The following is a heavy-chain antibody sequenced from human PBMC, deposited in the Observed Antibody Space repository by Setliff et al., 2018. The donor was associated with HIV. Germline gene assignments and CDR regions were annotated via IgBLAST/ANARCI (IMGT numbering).Heavy chain of an antibody. D-gene: IGHD6-6*01. CDR1: GYMFSIYY. Sequence: GASVKVSCKASGYMFSIYYMHWVRQVPGQGLEWMGWSNPNTGGTKYAQKFQGRVTMTMDTSTTTAVYYCARDSLYLYSSSFPYYYYMDVWGKGTTVTVSS. CDR2: SNPNTGGT. CDR3: YYYYMDV. V-gene: IGHV1-2*02. J-gene: IGHJ6*03.